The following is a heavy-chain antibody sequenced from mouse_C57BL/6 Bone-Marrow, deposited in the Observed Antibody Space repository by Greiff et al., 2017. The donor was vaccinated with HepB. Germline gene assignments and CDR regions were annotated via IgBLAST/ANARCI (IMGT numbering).Heavy chain of an antibody. CDR3: AREARARDYFDD. V-gene: IGHV1-22*01. D-gene: IGHD3-1*01. J-gene: IGHJ2*01. CDR2: INPNNGGT. Sequence: VQLQQSGPELVKPGASVKMSCKASGYTFTDYNMHWVKQSHGKSLEWIGYINPNNGGTSYNQKFKGKATLTVNKSSSTAYMELRSLTSEESAVYYCAREARARDYFDDWGQGTTLTVSS. CDR1: GYTFTDYN.